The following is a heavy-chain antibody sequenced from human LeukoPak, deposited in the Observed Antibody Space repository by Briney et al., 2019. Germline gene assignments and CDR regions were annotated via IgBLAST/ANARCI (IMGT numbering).Heavy chain of an antibody. CDR3: ARDGIGFDP. Sequence: GGSLTLSCAASILTFSRYEMNWPRHAPGRGLEWVSYISSSGNTIYYADSVNGRFTISRDNAKNSLYLQMNSLRAEDTAVYYCARDGIGFDPWGQGTLVTVSS. CDR2: ISSSGNTI. CDR1: ILTFSRYE. D-gene: IGHD1-26*01. J-gene: IGHJ5*02. V-gene: IGHV3-48*03.